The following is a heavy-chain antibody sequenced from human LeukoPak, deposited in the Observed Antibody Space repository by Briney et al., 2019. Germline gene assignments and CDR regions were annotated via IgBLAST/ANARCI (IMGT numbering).Heavy chain of an antibody. Sequence: SETLSLTCTVSGGSISSYYWSWIRQPPGKGLEWIGYIYYSGSTNYNPSLKSRVTISVDTSKNQFSLKLSSVTAADTAVYYCARVVRYCSGGSCPYDAFDIWGQGRMVTVSS. D-gene: IGHD2-15*01. CDR3: ARVVRYCSGGSCPYDAFDI. CDR1: GGSISSYY. V-gene: IGHV4-59*01. J-gene: IGHJ3*02. CDR2: IYYSGST.